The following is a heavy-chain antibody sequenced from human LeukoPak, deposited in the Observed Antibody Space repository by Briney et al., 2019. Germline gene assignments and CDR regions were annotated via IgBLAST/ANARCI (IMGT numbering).Heavy chain of an antibody. V-gene: IGHV4-34*01. Sequence: SETLSLTCTVSGGSISSYYWSWIRQPPGKGLEWIGEINHSGSTNYNPSLKSRVTISVDTSKNQFSLKLSSVTAADTAVYYCADSGWYTNSLDYWGQGTLVTVSS. J-gene: IGHJ4*02. D-gene: IGHD6-19*01. CDR2: INHSGST. CDR1: GGSISSYY. CDR3: ADSGWYTNSLDY.